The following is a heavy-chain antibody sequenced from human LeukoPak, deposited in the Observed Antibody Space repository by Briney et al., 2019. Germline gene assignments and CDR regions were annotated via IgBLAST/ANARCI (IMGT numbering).Heavy chain of an antibody. CDR3: ARAPTYSGSHY. CDR1: GASISNGGYY. J-gene: IGHJ4*02. V-gene: IGHV4-31*03. CDR2: IYYSGST. D-gene: IGHD1-26*01. Sequence: PSQTLSLTCTVSGASISNGGYYWSWIRQHPGKGLEWIGYIYYSGSTYYNPSLKSRVNISVDTSKNQFSLKLNSVTAADTAVYYCARAPTYSGSHYWGQGTLVTVSS.